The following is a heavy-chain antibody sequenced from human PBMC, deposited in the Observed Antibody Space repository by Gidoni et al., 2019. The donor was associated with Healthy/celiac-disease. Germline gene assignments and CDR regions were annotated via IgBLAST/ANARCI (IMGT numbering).Heavy chain of an antibody. CDR1: GFTFSDHY. Sequence: EVQLVESGRGLVQPGGSLRLSCAASGFTFSDHYMDWVRQAPGKGLEWVGRTRNKANSYTTEYAASVKGRFTISRDDSKNSLYLQMNSLKTEDTAVYYCARDLTIFGVVSGAFDIWGQGTMVTVSS. D-gene: IGHD3-3*01. CDR2: TRNKANSYTT. J-gene: IGHJ3*02. CDR3: ARDLTIFGVVSGAFDI. V-gene: IGHV3-72*01.